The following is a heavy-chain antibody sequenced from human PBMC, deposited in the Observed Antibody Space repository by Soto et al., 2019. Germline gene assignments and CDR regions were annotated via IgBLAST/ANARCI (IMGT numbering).Heavy chain of an antibody. CDR1: GYTFTSYG. V-gene: IGHV1-18*01. CDR3: ARAVAVPADFDY. D-gene: IGHD6-19*01. CDR2: ISAYNGNT. J-gene: IGHJ4*02. Sequence: ASVKVSCKASGYTFTSYGISWVRQAPGQGLEWMGWISAYNGNTNYAQKPQGRVTMTTDTSTSTAYMELRSLRSEDTAVYYCARAVAVPADFDYWGQGTLVTVSS.